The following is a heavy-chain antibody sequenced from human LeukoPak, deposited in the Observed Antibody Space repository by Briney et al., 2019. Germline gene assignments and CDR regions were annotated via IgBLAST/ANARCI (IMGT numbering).Heavy chain of an antibody. V-gene: IGHV3-11*04. Sequence: GGSLRLSCAASGFTFSDYYMSWLRQAPGKGLEWVSYISGSGSTIYYADSVKGRFTICRDNAKNSLYLQMNSLRAEDTAVFYCARVARGYYDSNGYYADWYFDLWGRGTLVTVSS. CDR3: ARVARGYYDSNGYYADWYFDL. D-gene: IGHD3-22*01. J-gene: IGHJ2*01. CDR1: GFTFSDYY. CDR2: ISGSGSTI.